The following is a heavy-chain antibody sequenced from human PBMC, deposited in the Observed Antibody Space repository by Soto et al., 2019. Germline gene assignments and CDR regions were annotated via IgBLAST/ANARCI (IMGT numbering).Heavy chain of an antibody. CDR1: GFSLSVYW. V-gene: IGHV3-74*01. CDR3: VRVLKSTGWDNDVFDI. CDR2: IDTYGSAT. D-gene: IGHD6-19*01. Sequence: GGSLRLSCAASGFSLSVYWMHWVRQAPGKGLIWVSRIDTYGSATKYADSVEGRFSISKDSAENTLYLQMNNLRADDTAVYYCVRVLKSTGWDNDVFDIWGQGTMVTVSS. J-gene: IGHJ3*02.